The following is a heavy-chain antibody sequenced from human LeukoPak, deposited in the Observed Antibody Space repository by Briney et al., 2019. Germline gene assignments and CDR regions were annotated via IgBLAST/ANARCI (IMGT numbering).Heavy chain of an antibody. J-gene: IGHJ3*02. D-gene: IGHD6-13*01. V-gene: IGHV4-39*07. CDR3: AKDLYSSRTNDAFVI. Sequence: SETLSLTCTVSGGSISSSIYYWGWIRQPPGKGLKWIGSIYYSVSTYYNPSLKSRVTISVDTSKNQFSLRLSSVTAADTAVYYCAKDLYSSRTNDAFVIWGQGTMVTVSS. CDR2: IYYSVST. CDR1: GGSISSSIYY.